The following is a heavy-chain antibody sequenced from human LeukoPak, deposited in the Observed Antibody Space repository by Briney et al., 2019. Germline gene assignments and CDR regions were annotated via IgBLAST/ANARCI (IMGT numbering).Heavy chain of an antibody. J-gene: IGHJ6*02. CDR1: GGSISSYY. Sequence: SETLSLTCTVSGGSISSYYWSWIRQPPGKGLEWIGYIYYSGSTNYTPSLKSRITISVDTSRNQFSLKLNSVTAADTAVYYCARSGPYWNYYGMDVWGQGTTVTVSS. D-gene: IGHD2-8*02. CDR3: ARSGPYWNYYGMDV. CDR2: IYYSGST. V-gene: IGHV4-59*01.